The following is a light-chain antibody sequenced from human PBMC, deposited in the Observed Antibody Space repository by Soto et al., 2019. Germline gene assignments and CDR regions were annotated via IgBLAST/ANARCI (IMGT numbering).Light chain of an antibody. CDR3: QQYNNYFWA. CDR2: KAS. J-gene: IGKJ1*01. Sequence: DIQMTQSPSTLSGSVGDRVTITCRASQTISSWLAWYQQKPGKAPKLLIYKASTLKSGVPSRFSGSGSGTEFTLTISSLQPDDFATYYCQQYNNYFWAFGQGTKVDIK. V-gene: IGKV1-5*03. CDR1: QTISSW.